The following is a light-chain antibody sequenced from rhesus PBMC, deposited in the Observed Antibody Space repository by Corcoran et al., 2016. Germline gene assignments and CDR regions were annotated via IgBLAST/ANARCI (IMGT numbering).Light chain of an antibody. J-gene: IGKJ1*01. Sequence: DIQMTQSPSSLSASVGDTVTITCRASQGMSSWLAWYQQKPGKAPKLLIYKASRLQSGVPSRFCCSGSGTVFNLPISSLQSENFATYYCQQYGSRPLTFGQGPKVEI. CDR1: QGMSSW. CDR3: QQYGSRPLT. CDR2: KAS. V-gene: IGKV1-22*01.